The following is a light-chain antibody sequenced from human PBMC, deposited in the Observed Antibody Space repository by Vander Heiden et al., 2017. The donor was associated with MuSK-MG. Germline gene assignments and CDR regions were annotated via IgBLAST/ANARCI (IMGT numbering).Light chain of an antibody. V-gene: IGKV1-39*01. CDR3: QWTSGTRYS. J-gene: IGKJ2*03. CDR2: GAS. CDR1: QSISSY. Sequence: DSQMTQPQSSLSASVGDRVTITCRASQSISSYFNWYQQRPVKAPNVLIYGASIFQSAVPPRFSRTRSGTDFTLTIDILQPEDTATFFCQWTSGTRYSFPHRARLGIQ.